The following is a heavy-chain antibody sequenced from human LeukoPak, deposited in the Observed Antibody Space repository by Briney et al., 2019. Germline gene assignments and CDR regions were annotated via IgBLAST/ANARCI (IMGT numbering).Heavy chain of an antibody. J-gene: IGHJ6*03. Sequence: GRSLRLSCAASGFTFSSYGMHWVRQAPGKGLEWVAVISYDGSNKYYADSVKGRFTISRDNAKNSLYLQMNSLRAEDTAVYYCARRWRNYYYMDVWGKGTTVTVSS. D-gene: IGHD4-23*01. CDR3: ARRWRNYYYMDV. V-gene: IGHV3-30*03. CDR1: GFTFSSYG. CDR2: ISYDGSNK.